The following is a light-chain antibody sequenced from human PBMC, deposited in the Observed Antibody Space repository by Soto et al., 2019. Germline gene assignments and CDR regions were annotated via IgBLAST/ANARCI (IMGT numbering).Light chain of an antibody. V-gene: IGLV2-14*03. CDR2: DVS. CDR1: SSDVGGSNY. J-gene: IGLJ1*01. CDR3: ISYTRSTIYV. Sequence: QSALTQPASVSGSPGQSITISCTGTSSDVGGSNYVSWYQHHPGNAPKLIIYDVSNRPSGVSNRFAGSKSGNTASLTISGLQAEDEDDYICISYTRSTIYVFGTGTKLTVL.